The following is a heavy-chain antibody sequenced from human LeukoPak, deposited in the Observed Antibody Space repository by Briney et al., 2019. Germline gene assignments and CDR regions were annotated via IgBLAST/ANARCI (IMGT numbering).Heavy chain of an antibody. V-gene: IGHV4-4*07. D-gene: IGHD6-19*01. CDR2: IYTSGST. J-gene: IGHJ4*02. CDR1: GGSIRSYY. Sequence: PSVTLSLTCTVSGGSIRSYYWSWIRQPAAKGLEWIGRIYTSGSTNYNPSLKSRVTMSVDTSKNQFSLKLSSVTAADTAVYYCAREYSSGWFQFDCWGQGTLVTVSS. CDR3: AREYSSGWFQFDC.